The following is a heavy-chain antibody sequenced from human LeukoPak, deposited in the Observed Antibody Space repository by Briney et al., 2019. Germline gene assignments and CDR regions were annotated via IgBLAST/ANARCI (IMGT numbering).Heavy chain of an antibody. CDR2: IYYSGST. J-gene: IGHJ4*02. CDR3: ASSYSSGRDYFDY. CDR1: GGSISSSSYY. V-gene: IGHV4-39*07. D-gene: IGHD6-19*01. Sequence: SETLSLTCTVSGGSISSSSYYWGWIRQPPGKGLEWIGSIYYSGSTYYNPSLKSRVTISVDTSKNQFSPKLSSVTAADTAVYYCASSYSSGRDYFDYWGQGTLVTVSS.